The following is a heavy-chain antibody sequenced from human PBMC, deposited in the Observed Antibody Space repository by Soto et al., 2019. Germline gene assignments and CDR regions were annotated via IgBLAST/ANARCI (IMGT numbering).Heavy chain of an antibody. CDR3: AKHEEKTIRSGAC. J-gene: IGHJ4*02. D-gene: IGHD3-3*01. Sequence: GGSLRLSCAASGFTFSSSGMSWVRQAPGKGLEWVSSINDGGGNTYYAESVKGRFTISRDNSKKTLYLQMNSLRAEDTAVYYCAKHEEKTIRSGACWGQGTLVTVSS. CDR1: GFTFSSSG. CDR2: INDGGGNT. V-gene: IGHV3-23*01.